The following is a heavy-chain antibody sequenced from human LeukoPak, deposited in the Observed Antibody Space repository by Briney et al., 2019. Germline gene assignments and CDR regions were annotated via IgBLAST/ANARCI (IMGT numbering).Heavy chain of an antibody. Sequence: GGSLRLSCAGSGFSFITSEINWMRQAPGKGLEWVSSINSRGGGTYYADSVKGRFTISRDDSKNTVYLQMNSLRADDTAVYYCARRYCSSTSCLIDYWGQGTLVTVSS. CDR2: INSRGGGT. CDR3: ARRYCSSTSCLIDY. CDR1: GFSFITSE. J-gene: IGHJ4*02. V-gene: IGHV3-23*01. D-gene: IGHD2-2*01.